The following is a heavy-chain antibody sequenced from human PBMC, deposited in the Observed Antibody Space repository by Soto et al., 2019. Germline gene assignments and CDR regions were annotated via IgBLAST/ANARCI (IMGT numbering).Heavy chain of an antibody. D-gene: IGHD3-22*01. Sequence: GGSLRLSCAASGFSFNIFAMNWVRQAPGKGLEWVSGISGGGGSTYYADSVKGRFTISRDNSNNTLYLQMNGLRAEDTAVYYCAKDPTSYDSSAQFDSWGQGTLVTVSS. CDR1: GFSFNIFA. J-gene: IGHJ4*02. V-gene: IGHV3-23*01. CDR3: AKDPTSYDSSAQFDS. CDR2: ISGGGGST.